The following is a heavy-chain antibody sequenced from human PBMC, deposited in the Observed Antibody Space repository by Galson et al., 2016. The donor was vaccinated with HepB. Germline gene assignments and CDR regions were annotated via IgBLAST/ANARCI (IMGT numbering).Heavy chain of an antibody. CDR1: GFDFSRYG. CDR2: ISGSGHAA. D-gene: IGHD3-10*01. V-gene: IGHV3-23*01. Sequence: SLRLSCAASGFDFSRYGMSWVRQAPGKGLEWVSGISGSGHAAFYADSVKGRFIVSRDNSKNMLYLQMNSLGPDDTAIYDCARVLGFGSPPAYWGQGTLVTVSS. CDR3: ARVLGFGSPPAY. J-gene: IGHJ4*02.